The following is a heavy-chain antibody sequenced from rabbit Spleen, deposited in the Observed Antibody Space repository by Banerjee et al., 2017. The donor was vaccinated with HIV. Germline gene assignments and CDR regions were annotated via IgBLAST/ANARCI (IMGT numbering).Heavy chain of an antibody. CDR3: ARDTGSSFSSYGMDL. CDR1: GFSLSNND. V-gene: IGHV1S45*01. J-gene: IGHJ6*01. Sequence: QEQLVESGGGLVQPEGSLTVTCTASGFSLSNNDMCWVRQAPGKGLEWISCIAGSSSGFTYSATWASGRFTISKTSSTTVTLQMTSLTVADTATYFCARDTGSSFSSYGMDLWGPGTLVTVS. D-gene: IGHD8-1*01. CDR2: IAGSSSGFT.